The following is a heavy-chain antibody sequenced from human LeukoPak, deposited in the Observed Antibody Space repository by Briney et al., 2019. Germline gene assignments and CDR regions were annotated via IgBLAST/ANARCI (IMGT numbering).Heavy chain of an antibody. D-gene: IGHD5-24*01. CDR2: IIPILGIA. J-gene: IGHJ4*02. V-gene: IGHV1-69*04. Sequence: SVKVSCKASGGTFRSYAISWVRPPPGQGLAWMGRIIPILGIANYAQKFQGRVTITANKSTRTAYMKLSSLGCEDTAVYYCARHRDCYNYLFDYWGQGTLGTVSS. CDR3: ARHRDCYNYLFDY. CDR1: GGTFRSYA.